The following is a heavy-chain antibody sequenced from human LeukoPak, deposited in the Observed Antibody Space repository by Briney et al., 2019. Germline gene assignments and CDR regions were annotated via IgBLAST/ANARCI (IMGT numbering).Heavy chain of an antibody. CDR1: GGSFSGYY. Sequence: SETLSLTCAVYGGSFSGYYWSWIRQPPGKGLEWIGEINHSGSTNYNPSLKSRVTISVDTSKNQFSLKLSSVTAADTAVYYCARRAIAPYFDYWGQGTLVTVSS. CDR3: ARRAIAPYFDY. J-gene: IGHJ4*02. CDR2: INHSGST. D-gene: IGHD6-13*01. V-gene: IGHV4-34*01.